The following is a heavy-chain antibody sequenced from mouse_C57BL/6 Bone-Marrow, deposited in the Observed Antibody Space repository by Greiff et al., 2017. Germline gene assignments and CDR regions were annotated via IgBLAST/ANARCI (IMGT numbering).Heavy chain of an antibody. CDR1: GYTFTDYY. Sequence: EVQLQQSGPELVKPGASVKISCKASGYTFTDYYMNWVKHSHGKSLEWIGDINPNNGGTSYNQKFKGKATLTVDKSSSTAYMELRSLTSEDSAVYYCARRAYYSNSAWFAYWGQGTLVTVSA. CDR2: INPNNGGT. J-gene: IGHJ3*01. CDR3: ARRAYYSNSAWFAY. D-gene: IGHD2-5*01. V-gene: IGHV1-26*01.